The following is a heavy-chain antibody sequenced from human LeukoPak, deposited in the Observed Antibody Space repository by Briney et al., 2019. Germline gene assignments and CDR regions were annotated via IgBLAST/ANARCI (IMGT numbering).Heavy chain of an antibody. J-gene: IGHJ6*03. CDR2: IYYSGST. V-gene: IGHV4-59*01. CDR1: GGSISSYY. Sequence: PSETLSLTCTVSGGSISSYYWSWIRQPPGKGLEWIGYIYYSGSTNYNPSLKSRVTISVDTSKNQFSLKLSSVTAADTAVYYCARELGDIVAPQYYMDVWGKGTTVTVSS. D-gene: IGHD2-15*01. CDR3: ARELGDIVAPQYYMDV.